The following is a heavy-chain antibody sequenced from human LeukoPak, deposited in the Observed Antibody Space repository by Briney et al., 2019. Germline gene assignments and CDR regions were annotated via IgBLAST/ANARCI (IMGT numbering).Heavy chain of an antibody. CDR2: IGTAGDT. CDR1: GFSFSSYD. V-gene: IGHV3-13*01. D-gene: IGHD5-24*01. Sequence: PGGSLRLSCAASGFSFSSYDMHWVRQVRGKGLEWVSAIGTAGDTFYPGSVKGRFTISGENVKDSVYLQMNSLRAEDTAVYYCARGGGYRSDLRGLRFYGLDVWGQGTTVTVSS. J-gene: IGHJ6*02. CDR3: ARGGGYRSDLRGLRFYGLDV.